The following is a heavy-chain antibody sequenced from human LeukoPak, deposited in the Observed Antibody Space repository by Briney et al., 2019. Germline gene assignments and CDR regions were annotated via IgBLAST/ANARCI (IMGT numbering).Heavy chain of an antibody. CDR3: ARDLNWETY. Sequence: GGSLRLSCAASGFTFSSYEMNWVRQAPGKGLEWVSYISSSGSTIYYAASVKGRFTISRDNAKNSLYLQMNGLRAEDTAVYYCARDLNWETYWGQGTLVSVSS. V-gene: IGHV3-48*03. CDR1: GFTFSSYE. D-gene: IGHD7-27*01. CDR2: ISSSGSTI. J-gene: IGHJ4*02.